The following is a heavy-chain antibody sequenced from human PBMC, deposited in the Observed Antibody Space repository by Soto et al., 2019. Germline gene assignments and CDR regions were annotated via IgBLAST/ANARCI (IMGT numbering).Heavy chain of an antibody. D-gene: IGHD6-13*01. Sequence: SVKVSCKASGGTFSSYAISWVRQAPGQGLEWMGGIIPIFGTANYAQKFQGRVTITADESTSTAYMELSSLRSEDTAVYYCARDPAIKLGIEAAGTRFWDNNWLDPCGQGTLVTVYS. J-gene: IGHJ5*02. CDR2: IIPIFGTA. CDR3: ARDPAIKLGIEAAGTRFWDNNWLDP. V-gene: IGHV1-69*13. CDR1: GGTFSSYA.